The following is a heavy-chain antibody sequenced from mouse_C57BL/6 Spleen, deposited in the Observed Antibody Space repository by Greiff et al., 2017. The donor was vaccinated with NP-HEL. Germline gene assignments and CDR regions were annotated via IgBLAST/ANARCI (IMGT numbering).Heavy chain of an antibody. CDR3: ARPYDYDRDYAMDY. D-gene: IGHD2-4*01. V-gene: IGHV1-64*01. Sequence: QVQLQQSGAELVKPGASVKLSCKASGYTFTSYWMHWVKQRPGQGLEWIGMIHPNSGSTNYNEKFKSKATLTVDKSSSTAYMQLSSLTSEDSAVYYCARPYDYDRDYAMDYWGQGTSVTVSS. CDR2: IHPNSGST. CDR1: GYTFTSYW. J-gene: IGHJ4*01.